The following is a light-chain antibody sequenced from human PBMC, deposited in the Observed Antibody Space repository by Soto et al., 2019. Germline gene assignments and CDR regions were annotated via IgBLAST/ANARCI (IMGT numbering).Light chain of an antibody. Sequence: QSVLTQPRSVSGSPGQSVTISCTGTSNDVGGYNFVSWYQQHPGKVPKLFIYDVSRRPSGVPDRFSGSKSGNTASLTISGLQAEDEDDYYCSSYAGSYTVVFGGGTKLTVL. CDR3: SSYAGSYTVV. J-gene: IGLJ2*01. V-gene: IGLV2-11*01. CDR1: SNDVGGYNF. CDR2: DVS.